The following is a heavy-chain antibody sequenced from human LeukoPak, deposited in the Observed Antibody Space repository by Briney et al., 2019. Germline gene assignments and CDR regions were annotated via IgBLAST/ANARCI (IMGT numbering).Heavy chain of an antibody. CDR2: IKHDGSEK. V-gene: IGHV3-7*04. J-gene: IGHJ4*02. D-gene: IGHD2-2*01. Sequence: GGSLRLSCAASGFTFSTYWMSWVRQSPGKGLERVANIKHDGSEKYYVDSVKGRFTISRDNVKNSLYLQMNSLRAEDTAVYYCARFSRQLTFFDYWGQGTLVTVSS. CDR1: GFTFSTYW. CDR3: ARFSRQLTFFDY.